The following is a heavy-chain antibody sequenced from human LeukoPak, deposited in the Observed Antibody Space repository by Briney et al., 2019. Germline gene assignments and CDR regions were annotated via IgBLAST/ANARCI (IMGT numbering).Heavy chain of an antibody. Sequence: ASVKVSCKASGYVFTDYYIHWVRQAPGQGLEWMGWINPYSGGTNYAQKFRGRVTMTRDTSVSTAYMELSRLRSDDTAVYYCARRYCSGGSCYEWGVTSYNWFDPWGQGTLVTVSP. V-gene: IGHV1-2*02. D-gene: IGHD2-15*01. CDR1: GYVFTDYY. CDR2: INPYSGGT. J-gene: IGHJ5*02. CDR3: ARRYCSGGSCYEWGVTSYNWFDP.